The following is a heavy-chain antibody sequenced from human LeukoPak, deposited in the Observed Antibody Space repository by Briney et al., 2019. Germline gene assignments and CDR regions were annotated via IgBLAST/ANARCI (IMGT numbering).Heavy chain of an antibody. V-gene: IGHV4-61*02. CDR2: IYTSGST. Sequence: SETLSLTCTVSGGSISSGSYYWSWIRQPAGKGLEWIGRIYTSGSTNYNPSLKSRVTISVDTSKNQFSLKLSSVTAADTAVYYCAREYGSGSYWGQGTLVTVSS. D-gene: IGHD3-10*01. CDR3: AREYGSGSY. J-gene: IGHJ4*02. CDR1: GGSISSGSYY.